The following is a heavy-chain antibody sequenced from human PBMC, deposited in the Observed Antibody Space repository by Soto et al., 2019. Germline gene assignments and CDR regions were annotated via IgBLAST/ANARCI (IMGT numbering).Heavy chain of an antibody. D-gene: IGHD2-15*01. CDR1: GGSISSGGYY. CDR2: IYYSGST. CDR3: ARDRVCSGGSCSGV. V-gene: IGHV4-31*03. J-gene: IGHJ6*02. Sequence: PSETLSLTCTVSGGSISSGGYYWSWIRQHPGKGLEWVGYIYYSGSTYYNPSLKSRVTISVDTSKNQFSLKLSSVTAADTAVYYCARDRVCSGGSCSGVWGQGTTVTVSS.